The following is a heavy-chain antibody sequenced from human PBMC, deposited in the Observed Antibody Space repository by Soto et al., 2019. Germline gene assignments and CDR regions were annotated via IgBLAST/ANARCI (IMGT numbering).Heavy chain of an antibody. CDR1: GGSISSSNYY. D-gene: IGHD5-18*01. Sequence: PSETLSLTCTVSGGSISSSNYYWGWIRQPPGKGLEWIGSMFYSGTTYYNPSLKSRVTISLDTSKNQFSLSLSSVTAADTAVYYGARHRYNYGYFDWFDPWGQGALVTVSS. J-gene: IGHJ5*02. CDR2: MFYSGTT. V-gene: IGHV4-39*01. CDR3: ARHRYNYGYFDWFDP.